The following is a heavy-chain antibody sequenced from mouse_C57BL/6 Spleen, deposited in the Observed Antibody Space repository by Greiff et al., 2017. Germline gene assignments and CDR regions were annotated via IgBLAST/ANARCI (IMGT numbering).Heavy chain of an antibody. Sequence: EVLLVESGGGLVKPGGSLTLSCAASGFTFSDYGMHWVRQAPEQGLEWVAYISRGSSTIYYADTVKGRFTISRDKSKNTVFLQMSSLRSEDTAMYYCARTIKWDYYAMDYWGQGTSVTVSS. J-gene: IGHJ4*01. CDR2: ISRGSSTI. CDR1: GFTFSDYG. V-gene: IGHV5-17*01. D-gene: IGHD2-4*01. CDR3: ARTIKWDYYAMDY.